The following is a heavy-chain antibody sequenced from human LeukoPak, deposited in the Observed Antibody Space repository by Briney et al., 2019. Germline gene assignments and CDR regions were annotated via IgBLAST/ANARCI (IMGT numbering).Heavy chain of an antibody. J-gene: IGHJ4*02. CDR2: ICPGDSDI. Sequence: GESLKISCKASGYNFANSWIGWVRQMSGQGLEWMGIICPGDSDIRYSPSFQGQVTISADRSISTVYLQWSSLKASNTAMYYCACRYSGGHYWGQGTLVTVSS. CDR3: ACRYSGGHY. CDR1: GYNFANSW. D-gene: IGHD1-26*01. V-gene: IGHV5-51*01.